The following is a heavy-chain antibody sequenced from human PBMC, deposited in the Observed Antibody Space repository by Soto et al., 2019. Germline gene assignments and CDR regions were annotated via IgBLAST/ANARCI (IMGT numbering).Heavy chain of an antibody. V-gene: IGHV1-3*01. CDR2: INAGNGNT. CDR3: GRDTGGGGTVIRFLALNI. D-gene: IGHD1-1*01. CDR1: GYTFTSYA. Sequence: ASVKVSCKASGYTFTSYAMHWVRQAPGQRLEWMGWINAGNGNTKYSQKFQGRVTITRDTSASTAYMELSSLRSDDTAVYYCGRDTGGGGTVIRFLALNIWGQGAMVSVTS. J-gene: IGHJ3*02.